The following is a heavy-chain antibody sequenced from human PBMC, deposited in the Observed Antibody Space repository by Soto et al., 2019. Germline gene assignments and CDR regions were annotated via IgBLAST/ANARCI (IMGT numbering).Heavy chain of an antibody. V-gene: IGHV4-39*01. D-gene: IGHD2-2*01. CDR1: GGSMSSSSYY. CDR3: ARLIDIVVVPTAISP. Sequence: SETLSLTCTVSGGSMSSSSYYWGWIRQPPGKGLEWIGSIYYSGSTYYNPSLKSRVTISVDTSKNQFSLKLSSVTAADTAVYYCARLIDIVVVPTAISPWGQGTLVTV. J-gene: IGHJ5*02. CDR2: IYYSGST.